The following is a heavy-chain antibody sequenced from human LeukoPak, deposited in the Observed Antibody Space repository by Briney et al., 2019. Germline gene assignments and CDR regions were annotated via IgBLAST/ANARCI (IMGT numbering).Heavy chain of an antibody. J-gene: IGHJ1*01. D-gene: IGHD3-10*01. CDR1: GITFSGAW. CDR3: ARVSGPGMNEYYHL. V-gene: IGHV3-74*01. CDR2: INDDGSFR. Sequence: GGSLRLSCAASGITFSGAWMHWVRQAPGKGLVWVSRINDDGSFRRYENSVKGRFTISRDNAKNTLFLQMDSLRAEDTAVYYCARVSGPGMNEYYHLWGQGTLVTVSS.